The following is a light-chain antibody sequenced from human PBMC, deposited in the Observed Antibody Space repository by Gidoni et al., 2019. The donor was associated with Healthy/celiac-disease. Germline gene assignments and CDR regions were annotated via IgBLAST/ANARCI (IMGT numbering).Light chain of an antibody. V-gene: IGKV3-11*01. CDR2: DAS. CDR1: QSVSSY. CDR3: QQRSNWPPA. J-gene: IGKJ1*01. Sequence: EIALTQSPATLSLSPGDRATLSCRASQSVSSYLAWYQQKPGQAPRLLIYDASNRATGIPARFSGSGSGTDFTLTISSLEPEDFAVYYCQQRSNWPPAFGQGTKVEIK.